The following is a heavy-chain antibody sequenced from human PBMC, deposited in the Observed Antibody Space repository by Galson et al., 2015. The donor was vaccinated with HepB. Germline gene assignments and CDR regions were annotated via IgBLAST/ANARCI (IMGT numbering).Heavy chain of an antibody. CDR2: INRRSSSI. D-gene: IGHD3-10*01. CDR1: GFPLSSYS. CDR3: ARYYDSGTYYFDY. Sequence: SLRLSCAASGFPLSSYSMNWVRQAPGKGLEWVSYINRRSSSIYYADSVKGRFTISRDNAKNSLYLQLNSLRDEDTAIYYCARYYDSGTYYFDYWGQGTLVTVSS. V-gene: IGHV3-48*02. J-gene: IGHJ4*02.